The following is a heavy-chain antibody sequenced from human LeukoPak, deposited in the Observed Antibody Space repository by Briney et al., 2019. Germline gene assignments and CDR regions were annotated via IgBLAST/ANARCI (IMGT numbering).Heavy chain of an antibody. CDR2: IFGSGGSP. J-gene: IGHJ4*02. CDR3: GKTTVGYSSGQKPAWPVDF. V-gene: IGHV3-23*01. Sequence: GRSLRLSCAASGFTFSSYAMYWVRQAPGKGLEWVAGIFGSGGSPHYADSVKGRFTISRDNSRNTVYLQINSLRDDDTAVYYCGKTTVGYSSGQKPAWPVDFWGQGTLVTVSS. CDR1: GFTFSSYA. D-gene: IGHD5-18*01.